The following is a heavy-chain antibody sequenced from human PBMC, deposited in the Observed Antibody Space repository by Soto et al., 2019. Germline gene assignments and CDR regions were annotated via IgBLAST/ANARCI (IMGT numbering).Heavy chain of an antibody. CDR3: ARERSYSSTSFWFDP. V-gene: IGHV3-23*01. D-gene: IGHD6-13*01. J-gene: IGHJ5*02. CDR1: GFTLSDYA. Sequence: EVQLLESGGGLVQPGGSLRLSCAASGFTLSDYAMSWVRQAPGKGLEWVSTISGYSGSTYYADSVKGRLTISRDNSKNILSLQMNSLRAEDTAVYYCARERSYSSTSFWFDPWGQGTLVTVSS. CDR2: ISGYSGST.